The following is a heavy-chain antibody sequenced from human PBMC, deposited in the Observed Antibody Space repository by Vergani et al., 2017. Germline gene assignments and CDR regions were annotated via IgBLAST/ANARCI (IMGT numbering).Heavy chain of an antibody. CDR3: ARVNTETNGHLYYYYYMDV. J-gene: IGHJ6*03. V-gene: IGHV4-34*01. D-gene: IGHD4-11*01. CDR1: GGSFTSYH. Sequence: QVQLQQWGGGLLKPSETLSLTCVVNGGSFTSYHWTWIRPSPGEGLEWVGDIDHTGRPDYNPSLKSRLTMSVDKSRNQFSLTLNSVTATGTAIYFCARVNTETNGHLYYYYYMDVWGQGTAVTVS. CDR2: IDHTGRP.